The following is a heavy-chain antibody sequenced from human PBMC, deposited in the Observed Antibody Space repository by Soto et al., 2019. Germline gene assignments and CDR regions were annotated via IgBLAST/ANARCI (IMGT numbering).Heavy chain of an antibody. V-gene: IGHV3-30*18. J-gene: IGHJ4*02. CDR1: GFTFSTYG. CDR3: AKDHLMTTVTTVGY. CDR2: ISYDGRNE. D-gene: IGHD4-17*01. Sequence: QVQLVESGGGVVLPGRSLRLSCAASGFTFSTYGMHWVRQAPGKGLEWVAVISYDGRNEYYAESVKGRFTISRDNYKNTLYLQMNSLRAEDTALYYCAKDHLMTTVTTVGYWGQGALVTVSS.